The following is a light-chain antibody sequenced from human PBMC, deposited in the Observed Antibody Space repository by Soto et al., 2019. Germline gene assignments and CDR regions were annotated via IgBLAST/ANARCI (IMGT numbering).Light chain of an antibody. CDR2: AVT. J-gene: IGLJ2*01. CDR1: ATDVGAYNY. Sequence: QSVLTQPASVSGSPGQSITISCTGTATDVGAYNYVSWYQQHPGRAPKLIIYAVTDRPSGVADRFSGSKSGDTASLTISGLHAEDEAHYYRTSFTSSSTLLFGGGTKLTVL. V-gene: IGLV2-14*01. CDR3: TSFTSSSTLL.